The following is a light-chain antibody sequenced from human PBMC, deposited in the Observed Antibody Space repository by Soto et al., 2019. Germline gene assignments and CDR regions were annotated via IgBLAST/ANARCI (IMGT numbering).Light chain of an antibody. Sequence: EIVMTRSPATLSEPSGQGPTLSGRSSRGGPSRIAWYQHKPGQAPRLLIYGASTRATGVPDRFSGTGSGTDFTLTISRLKSEDYAIYYCQKSKSWPPIPLGKGTRVEIK. CDR3: QKSKSWPPIP. CDR1: RGGPSR. CDR2: GAS. J-gene: IGKJ5*01. V-gene: IGKV3-15*01.